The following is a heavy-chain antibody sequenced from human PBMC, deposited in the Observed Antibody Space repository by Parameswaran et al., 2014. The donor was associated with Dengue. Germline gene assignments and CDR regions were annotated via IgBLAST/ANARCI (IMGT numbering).Heavy chain of an antibody. CDR3: AREYSNTYYGWFDP. Sequence: WVRQAPGQRLEWMGWINAGNGNTKYSQKFQGRVTITRDTSASTAYMELSSLRSEDTAVYYCAREYSNTYYGWFDPWGQGTLVTVSS. CDR2: INAGNGNT. D-gene: IGHD1-26*01. J-gene: IGHJ5*02. V-gene: IGHV1-3*01.